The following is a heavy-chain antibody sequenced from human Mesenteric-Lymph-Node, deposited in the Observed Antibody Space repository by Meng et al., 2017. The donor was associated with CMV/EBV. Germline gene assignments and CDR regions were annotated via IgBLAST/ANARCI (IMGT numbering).Heavy chain of an antibody. D-gene: IGHD3-22*01. V-gene: IGHV4-34*01. CDR2: INHSGST. J-gene: IGHJ4*02. CDR3: ARDEDYYDSSGYYVY. CDR1: GGSFSGYY. Sequence: SETLSLTCAVYGGSFSGYYWSWIRQPPGKGLEWIGEINHSGSTNYNPSPKSRVTISVDTSKNQFSLKLSSVTAADTAVYYCARDEDYYDSSGYYVYWGQGTLVTVSS.